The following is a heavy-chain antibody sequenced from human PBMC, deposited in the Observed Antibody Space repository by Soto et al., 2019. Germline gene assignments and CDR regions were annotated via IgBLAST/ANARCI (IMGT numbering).Heavy chain of an antibody. CDR3: ARDAPGGTREFDP. CDR2: IIPIFGTA. J-gene: IGHJ5*02. Sequence: ASVKVSCKASGGTFSSYAISWVRQAPGQGLEWMGGIIPIFGTANYAQKFQGRVTITADESTSTAYMELSSLRSEDTAVYYCARDAPGGTREFDPWGQGTLVTVSS. CDR1: GGTFSSYA. V-gene: IGHV1-69*13. D-gene: IGHD1-7*01.